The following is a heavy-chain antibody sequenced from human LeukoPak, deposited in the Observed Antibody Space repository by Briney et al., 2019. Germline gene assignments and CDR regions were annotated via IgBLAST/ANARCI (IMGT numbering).Heavy chain of an antibody. J-gene: IGHJ4*02. CDR1: GGTFSSYA. D-gene: IGHD2-15*01. CDR3: ARDGCSGGSCYSEGYYFDY. Sequence: SVKVSCKASGGTFSSYAISWVRQAPGQGLEWMGGIIPIFGTANYAQKFQGRVTITADESTCTAYMELSSLRSEDTAVYYCARDGCSGGSCYSEGYYFDYWGQGTLVTVSS. CDR2: IIPIFGTA. V-gene: IGHV1-69*13.